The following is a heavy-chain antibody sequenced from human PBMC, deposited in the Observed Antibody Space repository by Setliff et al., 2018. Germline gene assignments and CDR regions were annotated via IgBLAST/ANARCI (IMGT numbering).Heavy chain of an antibody. V-gene: IGHV3-48*04. Sequence: PSETLSLTCTVSGGSISSHYWSWVRQAPGKGLEWVSYISSSGTTTYYADSVKGRLTISRDNAENSLYLQMNSLRAEDTAVYYCARSPRYSSSWMSRNWGQGTLVTVSS. CDR1: GGSISSHY. J-gene: IGHJ4*02. CDR3: ARSPRYSSSWMSRN. CDR2: ISSSGTTT. D-gene: IGHD6-13*01.